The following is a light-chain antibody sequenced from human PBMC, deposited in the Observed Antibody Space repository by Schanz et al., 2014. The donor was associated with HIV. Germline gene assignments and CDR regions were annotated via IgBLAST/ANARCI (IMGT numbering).Light chain of an antibody. CDR1: TSDIGNHDF. J-gene: IGLJ2*01. V-gene: IGLV2-8*01. CDR3: ATWDINLNGPV. Sequence: QSALTQPPSASGSPGQSVTISCTGTTSDIGNHDFVSWYQQHPGKAPKLMIYDVTKRPSGVPARFSGSKSGNTASLTVSGLQADDEADYYCATWDINLNGPVFGGGTKLTVL. CDR2: DVT.